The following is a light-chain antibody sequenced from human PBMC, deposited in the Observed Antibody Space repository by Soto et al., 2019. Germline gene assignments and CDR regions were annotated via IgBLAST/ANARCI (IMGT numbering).Light chain of an antibody. Sequence: EIVMTQSPATLSVSAGERATLSCRASQSVAGNLAWYQQKPGQAPRLLMYGASTRATGIPARFSGSGSGTEFTLTISSLQSEDFGVYYCQQYNNWPLTFGGGTKVEIK. V-gene: IGKV3-15*01. CDR3: QQYNNWPLT. CDR2: GAS. CDR1: QSVAGN. J-gene: IGKJ4*01.